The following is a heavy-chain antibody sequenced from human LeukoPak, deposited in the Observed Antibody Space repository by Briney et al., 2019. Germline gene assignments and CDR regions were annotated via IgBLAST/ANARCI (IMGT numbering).Heavy chain of an antibody. CDR2: IWYDGSNK. CDR3: ARDDYGGKLDI. J-gene: IGHJ3*02. D-gene: IGHD4-23*01. Sequence: GGSLRLSCAASGFTFSNYGMHWVRQAPGKGLEWVAAIWYDGSNKYYADSVKGRFTISRDNSKNTLYLQMNSLRAEDTAVYYCARDDYGGKLDIWGQGTVVTVSS. CDR1: GFTFSNYG. V-gene: IGHV3-33*01.